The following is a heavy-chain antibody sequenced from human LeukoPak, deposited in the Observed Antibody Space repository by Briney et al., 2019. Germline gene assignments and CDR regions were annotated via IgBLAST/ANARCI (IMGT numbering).Heavy chain of an antibody. CDR1: GFTFSSYE. V-gene: IGHV3-48*03. D-gene: IGHD3-9*01. CDR3: ARGAPSGILSSPFDY. J-gene: IGHJ4*02. Sequence: GGSLRLSCAASGFTFSSYEMNWVRQAPVKGLEWVSYISSSGGTIYYADSVKGRFTISRDNAKNSLYLQMNSLRAEDTAIYYCARGAPSGILSSPFDYWGQGTLVTVSS. CDR2: ISSSGGTI.